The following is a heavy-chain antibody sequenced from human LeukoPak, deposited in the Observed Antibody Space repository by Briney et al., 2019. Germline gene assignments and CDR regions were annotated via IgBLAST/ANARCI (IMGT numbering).Heavy chain of an antibody. CDR3: ARESHCSGGSCYSGRAFDI. D-gene: IGHD2-15*01. CDR2: INTDGSRT. J-gene: IGHJ3*02. Sequence: GGSLRLSCAASGFTLSSYWMHWVRQVPGKGLVWVSRINTDGSRTSYADSVKGRFTISRDNAKNTLYLQMNSLRAEDTAIYYCARESHCSGGSCYSGRAFDIWGQGTMVTVSS. CDR1: GFTLSSYW. V-gene: IGHV3-74*01.